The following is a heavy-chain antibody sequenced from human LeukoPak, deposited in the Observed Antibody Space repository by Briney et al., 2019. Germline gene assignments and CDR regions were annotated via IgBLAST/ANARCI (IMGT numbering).Heavy chain of an antibody. V-gene: IGHV1-46*01. CDR1: GYTFTSYF. Sequence: ASVKVSCKAYGYTFTSYFMHWVRQAPGQGLEWMGIINPSGGSTTYAQQFQGRVTMTRDTSTNTVYMDLSSLRSEDTAVYYCARGETSSRGLHDYWGQGTLVTVSS. J-gene: IGHJ4*02. CDR2: INPSGGST. CDR3: ARGETSSRGLHDY. D-gene: IGHD6-13*01.